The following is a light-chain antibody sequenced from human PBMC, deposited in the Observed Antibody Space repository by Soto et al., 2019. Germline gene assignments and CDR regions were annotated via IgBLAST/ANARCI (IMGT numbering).Light chain of an antibody. CDR2: AVN. CDR1: TSDVGGYNY. Sequence: QSAPTQPASVSGSPGQSITIPCTGTTSDVGGYNYVSWYQQYPGRAPKLMIYAVNKRPSGVSNRFSGSKSGNTASLTISGLQAEDEANYYCSSFTSSSILKFAGGTKVTVL. CDR3: SSFTSSSILK. V-gene: IGLV2-14*01. J-gene: IGLJ2*01.